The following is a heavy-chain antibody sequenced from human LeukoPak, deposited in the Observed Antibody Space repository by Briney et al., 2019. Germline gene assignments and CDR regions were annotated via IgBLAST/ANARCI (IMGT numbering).Heavy chain of an antibody. CDR3: ARVKYSGSYYFDY. J-gene: IGHJ4*02. CDR1: GYTFTGYY. CDR2: INPNSGGT. Sequence: ASVKVSCKASGYTFTGYYMHWVRQAPGQGLEWMGRINPNSGGTNYAQKFQGRVTMTRDTSISTAYMELSRLRSDDTAVYYCARVKYSGSYYFDYWGQGTLVTVSS. D-gene: IGHD1-26*01. V-gene: IGHV1-2*06.